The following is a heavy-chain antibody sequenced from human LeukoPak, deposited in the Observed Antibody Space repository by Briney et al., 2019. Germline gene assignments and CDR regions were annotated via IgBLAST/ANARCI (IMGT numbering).Heavy chain of an antibody. CDR3: ATFGNYEFSYYDSSTAEYFQH. V-gene: IGHV1-69*05. D-gene: IGHD3-22*01. Sequence: SVKVSCKASGGTFSSYAISWVRQAPGQGLEWMGRIIPIFGTANYAQKFQGRVTITTDESTSAAYMELSSLRSEDTAVYYCATFGNYEFSYYDSSTAEYFQHWGQGTLVTVSS. CDR2: IIPIFGTA. CDR1: GGTFSSYA. J-gene: IGHJ1*01.